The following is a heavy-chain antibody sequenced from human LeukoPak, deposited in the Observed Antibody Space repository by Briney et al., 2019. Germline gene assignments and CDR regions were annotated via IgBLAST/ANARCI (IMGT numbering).Heavy chain of an antibody. Sequence: GRSLRLSCAASGFTFSSYAMPWVRQAPGKGLEWVAVISYDGSNKYYADSVKGRFTISRDNSKNTLYLQMNSLRAEDTAVYYCARDPNLNPQLDAFDIWGQGIMVTVSS. CDR1: GFTFSSYA. D-gene: IGHD2-2*01. J-gene: IGHJ3*02. V-gene: IGHV3-30-3*01. CDR2: ISYDGSNK. CDR3: ARDPNLNPQLDAFDI.